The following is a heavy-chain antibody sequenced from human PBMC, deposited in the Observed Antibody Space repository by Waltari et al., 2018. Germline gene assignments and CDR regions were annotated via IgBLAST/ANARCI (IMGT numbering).Heavy chain of an antibody. CDR3: ARAGLLGAFDV. Sequence: EVQLVESGGGLVQPGGSLKLSCAASGVTLSRFWIHWARQSPGKGLMWVSRINNDGSSTVYADSVKGRFTISRDDAKNTVSLQMNNLSAEDTALYYCARAGLLGAFDVWGQGTMVTVSS. V-gene: IGHV3-74*03. D-gene: IGHD2-15*01. CDR2: INNDGSST. J-gene: IGHJ3*01. CDR1: GVTLSRFW.